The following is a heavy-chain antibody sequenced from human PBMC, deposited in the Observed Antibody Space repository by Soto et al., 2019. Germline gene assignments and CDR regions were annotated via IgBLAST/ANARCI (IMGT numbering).Heavy chain of an antibody. V-gene: IGHV1-18*01. D-gene: IGHD3-9*01. CDR3: ARVSPTYYDILTGYLPGLYFDP. Sequence: GASVKVSCKASGYTFTSYGISWVRQAPGQGLEWMGWISAYNGNTNYAQKLQGRVTMTTDTSTSTAYMELRSLRSDDTAVYYCARVSPTYYDILTGYLPGLYFDPWGQGTLVTVSS. CDR2: ISAYNGNT. J-gene: IGHJ4*02. CDR1: GYTFTSYG.